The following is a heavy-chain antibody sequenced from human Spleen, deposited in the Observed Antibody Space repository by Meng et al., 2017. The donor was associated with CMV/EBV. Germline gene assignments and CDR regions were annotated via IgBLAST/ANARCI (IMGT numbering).Heavy chain of an antibody. CDR3: ARGVGVAGGDNWFDP. D-gene: IGHD6-19*01. V-gene: IGHV4-39*07. CDR1: GASVSSSTYY. J-gene: IGHJ5*02. CDR2: VHYSGTT. Sequence: LRGSGPELVKPSEPLSPTCTVSGASVSSSTYYWGWIRQPPGKGLEWIGSVHYSGTTFYNPSLKSRVNISVDTSKNQFSLKLSSVTAADAAVYYCARGVGVAGGDNWFDPWGQGTLVTVSS.